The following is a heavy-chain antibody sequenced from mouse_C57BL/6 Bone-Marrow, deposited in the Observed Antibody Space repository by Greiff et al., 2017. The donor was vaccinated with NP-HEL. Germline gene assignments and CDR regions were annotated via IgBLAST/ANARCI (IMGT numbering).Heavy chain of an antibody. Sequence: EVMLVESGPVLVKPGASVKMSCKASGYTFTDYYMNWVKQSHGKSLEWIGVINPYNGGTSYNQKFKGKATLTVDKSSSTAYMELNSLTSEDSAVYYCASLYAWFAYWGQGTLVTVSA. J-gene: IGHJ3*01. CDR2: INPYNGGT. CDR1: GYTFTDYY. V-gene: IGHV1-19*01. CDR3: ASLYAWFAY. D-gene: IGHD1-1*01.